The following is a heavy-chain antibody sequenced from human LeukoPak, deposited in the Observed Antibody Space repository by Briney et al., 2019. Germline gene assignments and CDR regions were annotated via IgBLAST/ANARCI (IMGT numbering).Heavy chain of an antibody. V-gene: IGHV4-4*07. CDR1: GGSISSYY. CDR2: IYTSGST. D-gene: IGHD2-15*01. Sequence: SETLSLTCTVSGGSISSYYWSWIRPPAGKGLEWIGRIYTSGSTSYNPSLKSRVTMSVDTSKNQFSLKLSSVTAADTAVYYCARILRYCSGGSCYSYFDYWGQGTLVTVSS. CDR3: ARILRYCSGGSCYSYFDY. J-gene: IGHJ4*02.